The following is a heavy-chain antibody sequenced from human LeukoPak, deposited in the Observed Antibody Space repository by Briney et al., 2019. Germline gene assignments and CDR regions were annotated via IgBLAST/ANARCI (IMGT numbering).Heavy chain of an antibody. D-gene: IGHD3-16*01. V-gene: IGHV3-23*01. CDR3: AKDQTSNRIMDAFDI. J-gene: IGHJ3*02. CDR2: ISDSGATT. Sequence: GGSLRLSCAASGFTFNFYAMSWVRQAPGKGLEWVSTISDSGATTNYADSVKGRFTVSRDNSKNTLYLQMNSLRAEDTAVYYCAKDQTSNRIMDAFDIWGQGTMVTVSS. CDR1: GFTFNFYA.